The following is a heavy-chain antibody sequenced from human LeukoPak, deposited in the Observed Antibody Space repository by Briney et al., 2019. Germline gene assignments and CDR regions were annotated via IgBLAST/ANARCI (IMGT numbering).Heavy chain of an antibody. J-gene: IGHJ4*02. Sequence: PGGSLRLSCAASGFTFSSYWMHWVRQAPGKGLVWVSRINSDGSSTNYADSVKGRFTISRDNAKNTLYLQMNSLRAEDTAVYYCARKTGAAAATGGYYFDYWGQGTLVTVSS. V-gene: IGHV3-74*01. D-gene: IGHD6-13*01. CDR1: GFTFSSYW. CDR2: INSDGSST. CDR3: ARKTGAAAATGGYYFDY.